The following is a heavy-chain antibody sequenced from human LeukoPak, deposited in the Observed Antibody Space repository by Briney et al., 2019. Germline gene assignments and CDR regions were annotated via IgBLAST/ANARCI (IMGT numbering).Heavy chain of an antibody. V-gene: IGHV3-74*01. D-gene: IGHD4-23*01. J-gene: IGHJ3*02. CDR2: INTDGTSS. CDR3: VREPLGDYGGNTDAFDI. CDR1: EFTFSRYW. Sequence: GGSLRLSCEASEFTFSRYWMHWVRQAPGKGLVWVSRINTDGTSSSYADFVKGRFTISRDNSKNTLYLQMNSLRAEDTAVYYCVREPLGDYGGNTDAFDIWGQGTMGTVSS.